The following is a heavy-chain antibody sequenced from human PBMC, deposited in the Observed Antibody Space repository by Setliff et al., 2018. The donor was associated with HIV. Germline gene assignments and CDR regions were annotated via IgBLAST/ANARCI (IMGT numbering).Heavy chain of an antibody. J-gene: IGHJ5*02. Sequence: ETLSLTCAVSGGSVSSPSYYWGWIRQPPGKGLEWIGSVYNSGITFKNPSLKSRVSISVDRSGNQFSLRLTSVTAADTAVYYCATCRHRPSNWFDPWGQGTVVTVSS. CDR3: ATCRHRPSNWFDP. CDR2: VYNSGIT. CDR1: GGSVSSPSYY. V-gene: IGHV4-39*07.